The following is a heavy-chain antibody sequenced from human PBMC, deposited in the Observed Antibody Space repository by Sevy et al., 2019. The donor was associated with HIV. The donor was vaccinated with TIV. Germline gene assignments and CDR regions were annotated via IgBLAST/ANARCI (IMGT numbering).Heavy chain of an antibody. CDR3: ARSGDDSSGFYYWWFDP. Sequence: GGSLRLSCAASGFIFGTYAMSWVRQAPGKGLEWVSAISGSGGSTYSADSLKGRFTISRDNSKKKLFLQMNSLRAEDTAFYYCARSGDDSSGFYYWWFDPWGQGTLVTVSS. CDR1: GFIFGTYA. D-gene: IGHD3-22*01. CDR2: ISGSGGST. V-gene: IGHV3-23*01. J-gene: IGHJ5*02.